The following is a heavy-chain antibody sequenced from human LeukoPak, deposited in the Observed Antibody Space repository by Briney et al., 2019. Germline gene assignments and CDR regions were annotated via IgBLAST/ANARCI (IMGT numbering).Heavy chain of an antibody. J-gene: IGHJ6*03. V-gene: IGHV1-18*01. CDR3: ARDLFVAVGYSYCYLDV. D-gene: IGHD2-21*01. CDR2: ISAYNGNT. Sequence: VGSVKVSCKASGYTFTSYGISWVRQAPGQGLEWMGWISAYNGNTNYAQNLQGRVTMTTDTSTSTAYMELRSLRSADTAVYYCARDLFVAVGYSYCYLDVWGKGTTVTVSS. CDR1: GYTFTSYG.